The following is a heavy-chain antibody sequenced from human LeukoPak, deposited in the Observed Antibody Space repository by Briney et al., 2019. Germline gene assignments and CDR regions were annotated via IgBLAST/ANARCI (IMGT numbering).Heavy chain of an antibody. CDR3: ARHPAAAAPGY. CDR1: GGSISSYY. V-gene: IGHV4-59*08. J-gene: IGHJ4*02. Sequence: PSETLSLTCTVSGGSISSYYWSWIRQPPGKGLEWIGYIYYSGSTNSNPSLKSRVTISVDTSKNQFSLKLSSVTAADTAVYYCARHPAAAAPGYWGQGTLVTVSS. CDR2: IYYSGST. D-gene: IGHD6-13*01.